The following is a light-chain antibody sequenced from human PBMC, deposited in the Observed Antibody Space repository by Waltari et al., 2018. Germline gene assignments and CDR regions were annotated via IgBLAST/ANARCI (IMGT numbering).Light chain of an antibody. CDR3: LQRSNWPQT. CDR1: QSVSSY. V-gene: IGKV3-11*01. J-gene: IGKJ1*01. Sequence: EIVLTQYPATLSLSPGERATLSCRASQSVSSYLAWYQQRPGQAPRLLIYDASNRATGIPARFSGSGSGTDFTLTISSLEPEDFAVYYCLQRSNWPQTFGQGTKVEIK. CDR2: DAS.